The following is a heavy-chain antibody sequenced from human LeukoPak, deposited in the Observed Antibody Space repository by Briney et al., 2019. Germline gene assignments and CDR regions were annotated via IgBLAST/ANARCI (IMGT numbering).Heavy chain of an antibody. CDR1: GFTFDDYG. J-gene: IGHJ6*03. Sequence: PGGSLRLSCAASGFTFDDYGMSWVRQAPGKGLEWVSYISSSGSTIYYADSVKGRFTISRDNAKNSLYLQMNSLRAEDTAVYYCARDGYRYSSSWYSPYYSYYYYYMDVWGKGPRSPSP. CDR3: ARDGYRYSSSWYSPYYSYYYYYMDV. CDR2: ISSSGSTI. D-gene: IGHD6-13*01. V-gene: IGHV3-48*03.